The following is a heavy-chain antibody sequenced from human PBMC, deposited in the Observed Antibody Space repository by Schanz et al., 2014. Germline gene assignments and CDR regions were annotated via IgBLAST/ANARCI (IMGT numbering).Heavy chain of an antibody. CDR3: ARQPGRIAVSGVVSNWFDP. CDR1: GFPFNEYG. CDR2: ISWNSGSI. V-gene: IGHV3-9*01. D-gene: IGHD3-3*01. Sequence: EVQLVESGGGLVQPGRSLRLSCAASGFPFNEYGMLWVRQAPGKGLEWVSSISWNSGSIDYADSVKGRFTISRDNAKNSLYLQVNNLSAEDTAVYYCARQPGRIAVSGVVSNWFDPWGQGTLVTVSS. J-gene: IGHJ5*02.